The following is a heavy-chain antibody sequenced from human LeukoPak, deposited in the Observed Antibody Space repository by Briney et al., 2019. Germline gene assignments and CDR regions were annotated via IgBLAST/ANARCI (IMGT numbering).Heavy chain of an antibody. Sequence: KPGESLKISCKGSGYSFTTYYIGWVRQMPGKGLEWMGIIYPGDSDTRYSPSFQGPVSISVDKSITTAYLQWNNLKASDSAMYYCARLPGLLDHFDYWGQGTLVTVSS. V-gene: IGHV5-51*01. CDR2: IYPGDSDT. CDR1: GYSFTTYY. D-gene: IGHD2-15*01. CDR3: ARLPGLLDHFDY. J-gene: IGHJ4*02.